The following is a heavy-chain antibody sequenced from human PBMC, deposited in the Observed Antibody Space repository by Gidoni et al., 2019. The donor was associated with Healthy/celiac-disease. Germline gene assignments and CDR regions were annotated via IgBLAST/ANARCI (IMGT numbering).Heavy chain of an antibody. V-gene: IGHV1-8*01. CDR3: ATAYCGGDCYRILDAFDI. Sequence: QVQLVQSGAEVKKPGASVKVSCKASGYTFTSYAINWVRQATGQGLEWMGWMNPNSGNTGYAQKFQGRVTMTRNTSISTAYMELSSLRSEDTAVYYCATAYCGGDCYRILDAFDIWGQGTMVTVSS. J-gene: IGHJ3*02. D-gene: IGHD2-21*01. CDR1: GYTFTSYA. CDR2: MNPNSGNT.